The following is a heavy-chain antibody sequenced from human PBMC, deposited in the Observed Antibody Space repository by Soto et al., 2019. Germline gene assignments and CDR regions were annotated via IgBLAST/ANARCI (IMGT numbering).Heavy chain of an antibody. V-gene: IGHV1-3*05. J-gene: IGHJ4*02. CDR2: INAGNGNT. D-gene: IGHD6-19*01. CDR1: GYTFTGYA. Sequence: QVQLVQSGAEEKKPGASVKVSCKASGYTFTGYAMHWVRQAPGQRLEWMGWINAGNGNTKYSQKFQGRVTITRDTSASTADMELSSLISEDSAVYYCARAVAVPADFDYWGQGTLVTVSS. CDR3: ARAVAVPADFDY.